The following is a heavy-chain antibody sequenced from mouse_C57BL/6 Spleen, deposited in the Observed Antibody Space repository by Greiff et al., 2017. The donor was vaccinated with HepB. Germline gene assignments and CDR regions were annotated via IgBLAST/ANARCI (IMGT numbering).Heavy chain of an antibody. D-gene: IGHD4-1*01. CDR2: ISSGSSTI. J-gene: IGHJ4*01. CDR3: ARRALTGFYAMDY. V-gene: IGHV5-17*01. CDR1: GFTFSDYG. Sequence: DVKLQESGGGLVKPGGSLKLSCAASGFTFSDYGMHWVRQAPEKGLEWVAYISSGSSTIYYADKVKGRFTISRDNAKNTLFLQMTSLRSEDTAMYYCARRALTGFYAMDYWGQGTSVTVSS.